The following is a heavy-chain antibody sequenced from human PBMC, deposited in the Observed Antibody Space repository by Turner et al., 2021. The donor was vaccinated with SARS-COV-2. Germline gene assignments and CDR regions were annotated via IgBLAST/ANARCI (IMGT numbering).Heavy chain of an antibody. D-gene: IGHD1-1*01. CDR2: KSDDGSNK. V-gene: IGHV3-30*18. Sequence: LVESGGGVVQPVRSVSLSCSSSVLNFSSYGMHWVRQAPGKGLEWVAGKSDDGSNKYYADHVKGRVTISRDNSKNTLYLQMNSRRGEDTAVYYCVKAAKAYHRLINDEHFEHWGQGTLVTVSS. CDR3: VKAAKAYHRLINDEHFEH. CDR1: VLNFSSYG. J-gene: IGHJ1*01.